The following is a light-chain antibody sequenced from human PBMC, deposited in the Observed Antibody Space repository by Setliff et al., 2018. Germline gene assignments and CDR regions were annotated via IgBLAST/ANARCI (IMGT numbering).Light chain of an antibody. V-gene: IGLV1-40*01. Sequence: QSVLTQPPSVSGAPGQRVTISCTGTRSNIGAGFGVHWYQQVPGTAPKLLIYGDNNRPSGVPDRFSGSKSGTSASLAITGLQAEDEADYYRQSYGGSVDFYVFGTGTKVTVL. CDR2: GDN. CDR3: QSYGGSVDFYV. CDR1: RSNIGAGFG. J-gene: IGLJ1*01.